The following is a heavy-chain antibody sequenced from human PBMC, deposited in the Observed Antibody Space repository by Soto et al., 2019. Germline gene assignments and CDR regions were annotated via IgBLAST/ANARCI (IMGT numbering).Heavy chain of an antibody. CDR2: IIPIFGTA. D-gene: IGHD3-22*01. Sequence: SVKVSCKASGGTFSSYAISWVRQAPGQGLEWMGGIIPIFGTANYAQKFQGRVTITADESTSTAYMELSSLRSEDTAVYYCARERTYYDSSGYYYWGQGTLVTVSS. J-gene: IGHJ4*02. CDR1: GGTFSSYA. V-gene: IGHV1-69*13. CDR3: ARERTYYDSSGYYY.